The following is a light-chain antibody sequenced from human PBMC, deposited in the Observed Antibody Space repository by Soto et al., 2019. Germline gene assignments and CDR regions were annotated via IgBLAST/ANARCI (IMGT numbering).Light chain of an antibody. V-gene: IGLV2-8*01. CDR3: SAYAGNNNPVI. CDR1: SSDVGGHNF. Sequence: QSALTQPPSASGSPGQSVTISCTGTSSDVGGHNFVSWYQQHQGKAPKFLIYEVTKRPSGVPDRFSGSKSGITASLTVSGLQADDEAYYYCSAYAGNNNPVIFGGGTKVTVL. J-gene: IGLJ2*01. CDR2: EVT.